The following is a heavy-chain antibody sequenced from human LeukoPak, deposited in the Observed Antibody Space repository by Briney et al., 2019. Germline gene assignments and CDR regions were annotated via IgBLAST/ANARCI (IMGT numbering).Heavy chain of an antibody. D-gene: IGHD6-13*01. V-gene: IGHV1-69*04. CDR2: IIPILGIA. CDR3: ARYLVGQQLGISWFDP. CDR1: GGTFSSYA. J-gene: IGHJ5*02. Sequence: ASVKVSCKASGGTFSSYAISWVRQAPGQGLEWMGRIIPILGIANYAQKFQGRVTITADKSTSTAYMELSSLRSEDTAVYYCARYLVGQQLGISWFDPWGQGTLVTVSS.